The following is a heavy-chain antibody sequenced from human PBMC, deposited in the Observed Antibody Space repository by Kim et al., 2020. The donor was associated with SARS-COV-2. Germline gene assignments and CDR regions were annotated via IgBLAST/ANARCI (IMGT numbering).Heavy chain of an antibody. CDR2: IIPIFGTA. J-gene: IGHJ4*02. CDR3: ASCEDYGSGSYLPFDY. D-gene: IGHD3-10*01. V-gene: IGHV1-69*13. CDR1: GGTFSSYA. Sequence: SVKVSCKASGGTFSSYAISWVRQAPGQGLEWMGGIIPIFGTANYAQKFQGRVTITADESTSTAYMELRSLRSEDTAVYYCASCEDYGSGSYLPFDYWGQ.